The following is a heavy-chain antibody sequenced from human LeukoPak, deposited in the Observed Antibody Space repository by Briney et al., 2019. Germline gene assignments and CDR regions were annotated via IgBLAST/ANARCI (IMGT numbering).Heavy chain of an antibody. J-gene: IGHJ4*02. CDR3: AKGKRYPDY. V-gene: IGHV3-23*01. D-gene: IGHD1-1*01. CDR2: ITHSGGDT. Sequence: PGGSLRLSCAASGFTFSSYAMSWVRQAPGEGLEWVSAITHSGGDTYHADSVKGRLTISRDNSKNTLYLQMNSLRAEDTAVYYCAKGKRYPDYWGQGTLVTVSS. CDR1: GFTFSSYA.